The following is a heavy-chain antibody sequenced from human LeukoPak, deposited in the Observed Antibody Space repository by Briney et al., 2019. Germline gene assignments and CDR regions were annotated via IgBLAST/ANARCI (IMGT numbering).Heavy chain of an antibody. D-gene: IGHD3-22*01. Sequence: GGSLRLSCAASGFIFSHYGMKWVRQAPGTGLEWVSSISSSSSYIYYADSVKGRFTISRDNSKNTLYLQMNSLRAEDTAVYYCAAWGAITMIDYWGQGTLVTVSS. V-gene: IGHV3-21*01. J-gene: IGHJ4*02. CDR3: AAWGAITMIDY. CDR2: ISSSSSYI. CDR1: GFIFSHYG.